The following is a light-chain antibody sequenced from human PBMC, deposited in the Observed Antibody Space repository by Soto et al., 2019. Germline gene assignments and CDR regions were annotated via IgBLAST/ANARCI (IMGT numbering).Light chain of an antibody. Sequence: IVLTQSPATLSLSTGERATLSCRASQSVSSNLAWYQQKPGQAPRLLIYGASTRATGIPARFSVSGSGTEFTLTISSLQSEDFAVYYCQQYNNWPWTFGQGTKVDIK. CDR2: GAS. CDR3: QQYNNWPWT. V-gene: IGKV3-15*01. CDR1: QSVSSN. J-gene: IGKJ1*01.